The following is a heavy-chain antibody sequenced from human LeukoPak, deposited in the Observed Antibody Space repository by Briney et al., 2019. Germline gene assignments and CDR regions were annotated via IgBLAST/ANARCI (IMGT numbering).Heavy chain of an antibody. D-gene: IGHD6-13*01. Sequence: GGSLRLSCAASGFTFSSYWMSWVRQAPGKGLEWVANIKQDGSEKYYVDSVKGRFTISRDNAKNSLYLQMNRLRAEDTAVYYCARLSIAAAGTEWFDPWGQGTLVTVSS. J-gene: IGHJ5*02. V-gene: IGHV3-7*01. CDR2: IKQDGSEK. CDR1: GFTFSSYW. CDR3: ARLSIAAAGTEWFDP.